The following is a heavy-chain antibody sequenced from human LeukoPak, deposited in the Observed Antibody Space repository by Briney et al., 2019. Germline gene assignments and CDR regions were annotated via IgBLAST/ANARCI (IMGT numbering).Heavy chain of an antibody. CDR1: GASMSSFTW. CDR2: IYHSGST. CDR3: ARGRNTMVRGALGAETRYYYSYYMDV. V-gene: IGHV4-4*02. D-gene: IGHD3-10*01. Sequence: SETLSLTCAVSGASMSSFTWWSWVRQPPGKGLEWIGEIYHSGSTNYNSSLKSRVTISVDTSKNQFSLKLSSVTAADTAVYYCARGRNTMVRGALGAETRYYYSYYMDVWGKGTTVTVSS. J-gene: IGHJ6*03.